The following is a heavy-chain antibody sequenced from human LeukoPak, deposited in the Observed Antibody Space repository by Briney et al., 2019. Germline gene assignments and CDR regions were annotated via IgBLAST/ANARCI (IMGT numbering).Heavy chain of an antibody. CDR1: GGSFSGYY. J-gene: IGHJ5*02. CDR3: AREEGSILYYYGAGTHRPFDP. CDR2: INHSGST. V-gene: IGHV4-34*01. Sequence: PSETLSLTCAVYGGSFSGYYWSWIRQPPGKGLEWIGEINHSGSTNYNPSLKSRVTISVDTSKNQFSLKLSSVTAADTAVYYCAREEGSILYYYGAGTHRPFDPWGQGTLVTVSS. D-gene: IGHD3-10*01.